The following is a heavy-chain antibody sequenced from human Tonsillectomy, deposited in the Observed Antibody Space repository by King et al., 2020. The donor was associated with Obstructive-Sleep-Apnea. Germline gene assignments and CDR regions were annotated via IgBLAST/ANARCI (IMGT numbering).Heavy chain of an antibody. CDR1: GFIFSKAW. V-gene: IGHV3-15*01. J-gene: IGHJ4*02. Sequence: VQLVESGGGLVKPGRSLRVSCAASGFIFSKAWMNWVRQAPGKGPEWVGRIKSKADGETTDYAAPVKGRFSISRDDSKKTLFLQMNGLRTEDTAVYYCSTGITFCGGDCEVGDHWGQGTLVTVSS. CDR3: STGITFCGGDCEVGDH. D-gene: IGHD2-21*02. CDR2: IKSKADGETT.